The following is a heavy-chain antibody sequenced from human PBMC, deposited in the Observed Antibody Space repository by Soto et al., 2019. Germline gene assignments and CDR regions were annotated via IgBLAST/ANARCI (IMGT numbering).Heavy chain of an antibody. CDR3: ARVPSP. CDR2: IYHSGST. V-gene: IGHV4-30-2*01. CDR1: CGSISRGGYS. J-gene: IGHJ5*02. Sequence: SETLSLTCAVCCGSISRGGYSWSWIRQPPGKGPEWIGYIYHSGSTYYNPSLKSRVTISVDRSKNQFSLKLSSVTAADTAVYYCARVPSPWGQRTLVTVSS.